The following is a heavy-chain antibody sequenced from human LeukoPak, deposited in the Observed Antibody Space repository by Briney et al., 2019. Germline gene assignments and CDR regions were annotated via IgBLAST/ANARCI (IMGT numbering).Heavy chain of an antibody. J-gene: IGHJ4*02. Sequence: SQTLSLTCTVSGGSISSGSYYWSWIRQPAGKGLEWIGRIYTSGSTNYNPSLKSRVTISVDTSKNQFSLKLSSVTAADTAVYYCATHCSGGSCYGAAGRVDDYWGQGTLVTVPS. CDR1: GGSISSGSYY. V-gene: IGHV4-61*02. CDR2: IYTSGST. CDR3: ATHCSGGSCYGAAGRVDDY. D-gene: IGHD2-15*01.